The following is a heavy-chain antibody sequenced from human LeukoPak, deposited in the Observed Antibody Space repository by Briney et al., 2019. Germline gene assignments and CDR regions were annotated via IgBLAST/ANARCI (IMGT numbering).Heavy chain of an antibody. Sequence: GGSLRLSCAASGFTFSSYAMTWVRQAPGKGLEWVSVINSDGSSTSYADSVKGRFTISRDNAKNTLYLQMNNLRAEDTAVYYCARDRGYAFDIWGQGTMVTVSS. J-gene: IGHJ3*02. CDR1: GFTFSSYA. D-gene: IGHD5-12*01. CDR2: INSDGSST. CDR3: ARDRGYAFDI. V-gene: IGHV3-74*01.